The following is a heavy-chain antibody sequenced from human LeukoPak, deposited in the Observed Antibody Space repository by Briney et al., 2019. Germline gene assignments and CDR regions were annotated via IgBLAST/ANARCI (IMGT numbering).Heavy chain of an antibody. CDR1: GCTFTGYY. CDR2: INPNSGGT. CDR3: ARGRGYSGYDAHIFDY. Sequence: ASVKVSCKASGCTFTGYYMHWVRQAPGQGLEWMGWINPNSGGTNYAQKFQGRVTMTRDTSISTAYMELSRLRSDDTAVYYCARGRGYSGYDAHIFDYWGQGTLVTVSS. D-gene: IGHD5-12*01. V-gene: IGHV1-2*02. J-gene: IGHJ4*02.